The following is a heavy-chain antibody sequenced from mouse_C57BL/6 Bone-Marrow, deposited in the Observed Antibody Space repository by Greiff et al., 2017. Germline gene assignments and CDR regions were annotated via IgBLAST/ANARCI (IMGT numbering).Heavy chain of an antibody. CDR1: GYTFTSYW. V-gene: IGHV1-69*01. CDR3: AREDGYYYARDY. Sequence: QVQLQQSGAELVMPGASVKLSCKASGYTFTSYWMHWVKQRPGQGLEWIGEIDPSDSYTNYNQKFKGQSTLTVDKSSSTAYMQRSSLTSEDSAVYYCAREDGYYYARDYWGQGTSVTVSS. D-gene: IGHD2-3*01. CDR2: IDPSDSYT. J-gene: IGHJ4*01.